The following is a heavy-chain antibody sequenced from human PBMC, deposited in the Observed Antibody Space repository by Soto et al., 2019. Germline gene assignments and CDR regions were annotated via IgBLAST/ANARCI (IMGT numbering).Heavy chain of an antibody. CDR1: GVIFTDYG. CDR3: GRDGVGATVFFGYFDY. Sequence: GRPLRLSCSVSGVIFTDYGMHWIRQVPGKGLEWVAVIRFDGSNIYYADFVKGRFTISRDNSKNTLYLQMNSLRAEDTAVYYCGRDGVGATVFFGYFDYWGQGALVTVSS. J-gene: IGHJ4*02. D-gene: IGHD1-26*01. CDR2: IRFDGSNI. V-gene: IGHV3-33*08.